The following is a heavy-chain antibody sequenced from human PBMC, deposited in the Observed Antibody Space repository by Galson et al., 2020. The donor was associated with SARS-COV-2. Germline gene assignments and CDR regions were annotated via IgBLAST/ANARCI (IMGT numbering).Heavy chain of an antibody. V-gene: IGHV3-21*01. CDR1: GFTFSSYS. D-gene: IGHD3-16*01. Sequence: GGSLRLSCAASGFTFSSYSTNWVRQAPGKGLEWVSSVSSSSSYKYYADSVWGRFTISRDNAENSLYLQMNSLRAEDAAVYYCARDLRGISPDALDLWGQGTMVTVSS. J-gene: IGHJ3*01. CDR2: VSSSSSYK. CDR3: ARDLRGISPDALDL.